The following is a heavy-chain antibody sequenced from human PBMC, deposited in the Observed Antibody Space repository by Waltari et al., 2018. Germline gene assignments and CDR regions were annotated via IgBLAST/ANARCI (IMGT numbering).Heavy chain of an antibody. Sequence: QVQRVQSGAEVKKPGSSVKVACQASGGSFSSYAISWVRRAAGQWLEWMGGITPIFGTANDAQKFPARVTITTDKSTSTAFMELSSLGSEDTCVYYCASTIGQWLDKFDFWGQGTLVTVSS. V-gene: IGHV1-69*05. CDR1: GGSFSSYA. J-gene: IGHJ4*02. CDR2: ITPIFGTA. CDR3: ASTIGQWLDKFDF. D-gene: IGHD6-19*01.